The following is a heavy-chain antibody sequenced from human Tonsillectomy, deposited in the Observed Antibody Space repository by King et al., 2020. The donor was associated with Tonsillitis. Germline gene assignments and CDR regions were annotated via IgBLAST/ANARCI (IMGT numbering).Heavy chain of an antibody. V-gene: IGHV3-48*01. Sequence: VQLVESGGGLVQPGGSLRLSCAASGFTFNNYSMNWVRQAPGKGLEWVSYISSSSSTIYYADSVKGRLTIAREGAKNSLYLQINSLCAEDTAVYYCAMDYDFWSGHYYYYYGMDVWGQGTTVTVSS. J-gene: IGHJ6*02. CDR1: GFTFNNYS. CDR3: AMDYDFWSGHYYYYYGMDV. D-gene: IGHD3-3*01. CDR2: ISSSSSTI.